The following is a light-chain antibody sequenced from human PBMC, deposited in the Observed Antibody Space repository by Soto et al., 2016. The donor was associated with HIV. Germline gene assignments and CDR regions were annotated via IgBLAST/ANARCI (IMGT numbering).Light chain of an antibody. V-gene: IGLV3-21*03. CDR2: GDS. Sequence: SYELTQAPSVSVAPGKAARITCGGNNIGSKSVHWYQQKPGQAPVLVVYGDSDRPSGIPDRFSGSNSGNTATLTISRVEAGDEADYYCQVWDSSSDVVFGGGTKLTVL. J-gene: IGLJ2*01. CDR3: QVWDSSSDVV. CDR1: NIGSKS.